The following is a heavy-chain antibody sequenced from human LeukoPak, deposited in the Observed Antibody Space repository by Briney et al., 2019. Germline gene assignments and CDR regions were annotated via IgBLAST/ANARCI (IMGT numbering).Heavy chain of an antibody. J-gene: IGHJ4*02. CDR2: INPSGGST. V-gene: IGHV1-46*01. Sequence: ASAKVSCKASGYTFTSYGISWVRQAPGQGLEWMGIINPSGGSTSYAQKFQGRVTMTRDMSTSTVYMELSSLRSEDTAVYYCARDHGPSYYDFWSGQKYYFDYWGQGTLVTVSS. CDR3: ARDHGPSYYDFWSGQKYYFDY. CDR1: GYTFTSYG. D-gene: IGHD3-3*01.